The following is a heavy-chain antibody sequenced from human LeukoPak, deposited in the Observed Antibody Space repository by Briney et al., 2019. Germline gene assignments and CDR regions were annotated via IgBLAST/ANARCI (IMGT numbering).Heavy chain of an antibody. Sequence: GGSLRLSCAASGFTFSSYAMSWVRQAPGKGLEWVSAISGSGGSTYYADSVKGRFTISRDNSKNTLYLQMNSLRAEDTAVYYCAKTLYCSGGSCYSKWYFDYWGQGTLVTVSS. CDR1: GFTFSSYA. CDR3: AKTLYCSGGSCYSKWYFDY. CDR2: ISGSGGST. V-gene: IGHV3-23*01. D-gene: IGHD2-15*01. J-gene: IGHJ4*02.